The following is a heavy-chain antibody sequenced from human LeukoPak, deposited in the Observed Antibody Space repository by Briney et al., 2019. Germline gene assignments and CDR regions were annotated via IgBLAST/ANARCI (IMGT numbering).Heavy chain of an antibody. J-gene: IGHJ4*02. CDR2: IKPDGSEK. V-gene: IGHV3-7*01. Sequence: GGSLRLSCAASGFIFRNYWMNWVRQAPGKGLEWVANIKPDGSEKYYVDSVKGRFAISRDNAKNSLYLQMNSLRAEDTAVYYCARGRSNEYWGQGTLVTVAS. CDR3: ARGRSNEY. CDR1: GFIFRNYW.